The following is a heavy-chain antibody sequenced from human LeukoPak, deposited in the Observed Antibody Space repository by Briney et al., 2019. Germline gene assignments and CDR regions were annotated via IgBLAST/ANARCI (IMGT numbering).Heavy chain of an antibody. V-gene: IGHV4-4*02. J-gene: IGHJ4*02. Sequence: SETLSLTCAVYGGSISSSNWWSWVRQPPGRGLEWIGEIYHSGSTNYNPSLKSRVTISVDKSKNQFSLKLSSVTAADTAVYYCASGRLIAAAAFDYWGQGTLVTVSS. D-gene: IGHD6-13*01. CDR1: GGSISSSNW. CDR3: ASGRLIAAAAFDY. CDR2: IYHSGST.